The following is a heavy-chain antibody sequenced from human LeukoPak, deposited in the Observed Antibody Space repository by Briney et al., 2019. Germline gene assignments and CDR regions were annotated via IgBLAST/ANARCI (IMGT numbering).Heavy chain of an antibody. Sequence: SVKVSCKASGGTFSSYAISWVRQAPGQGLEWMGGIIPIFGTANYAQKFQGRVTITADESTSTAYMELSSLRSEDTAVYYCARDRSSYDFWSGYSESWFDPWGQGTLVTVSS. CDR3: ARDRSSYDFWSGYSESWFDP. CDR1: GGTFSSYA. CDR2: IIPIFGTA. J-gene: IGHJ5*02. V-gene: IGHV1-69*13. D-gene: IGHD3-3*01.